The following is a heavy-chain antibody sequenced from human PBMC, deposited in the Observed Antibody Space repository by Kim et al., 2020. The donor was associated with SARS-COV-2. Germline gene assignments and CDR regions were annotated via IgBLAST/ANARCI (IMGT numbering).Heavy chain of an antibody. CDR3: ARDREGYCSSTSCYAIDY. Sequence: SETLSLTCTVSGGSISSSSYYWGWIRQPPGKGLEWIGSIYYSGSTYYNPSLKSRVTISVDTSKNQFSLKLSSVTAADTAVYYCARDREGYCSSTSCYAIDYWGQGTLVTVSS. V-gene: IGHV4-39*07. J-gene: IGHJ4*02. CDR2: IYYSGST. CDR1: GGSISSSSYY. D-gene: IGHD2-2*01.